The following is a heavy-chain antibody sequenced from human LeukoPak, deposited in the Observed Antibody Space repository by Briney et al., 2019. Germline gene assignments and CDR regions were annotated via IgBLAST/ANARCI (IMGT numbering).Heavy chain of an antibody. J-gene: IGHJ3*02. CDR1: GYTFTSYG. CDR2: ISAYNGNT. CDR3: ALDEPRSDAFDI. V-gene: IGHV1-18*01. D-gene: IGHD1-14*01. Sequence: ASVTVSFKASGYTFTSYGISWVRQAPGQGREWMGWISAYNGNTNYAQKLQGRVTMTTDTSTSTAYMELRRLSSADTAVYYCALDEPRSDAFDIWGQGTMVTVSS.